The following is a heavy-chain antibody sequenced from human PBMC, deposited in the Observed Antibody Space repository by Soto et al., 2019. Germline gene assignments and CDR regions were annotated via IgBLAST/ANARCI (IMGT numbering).Heavy chain of an antibody. CDR2: IYPGDSDT. J-gene: IGHJ3*02. Sequence: GESLKISCKGSGYSFTSYWIGWVRQMPGKGLEWMGIIYPGDSDTRYSPSFQGQVTISADKSISTAYLQWSSLKASDTAMYYCARCPEFMVQGADAFEIWGQGTMVTVSS. D-gene: IGHD3-10*01. CDR3: ARCPEFMVQGADAFEI. V-gene: IGHV5-51*01. CDR1: GYSFTSYW.